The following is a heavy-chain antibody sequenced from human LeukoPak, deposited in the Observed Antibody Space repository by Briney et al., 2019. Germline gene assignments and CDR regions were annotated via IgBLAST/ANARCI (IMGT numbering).Heavy chain of an antibody. Sequence: SETLSLTCAVYGGSFSGYYWSWIRQPPGKGLEWIGEINHSGSTNYNPSLKSRVTISVDTSKNQFSLKLSSVTAADTAVYYCARGGHDYGDGLDYWGQGTLVTVSS. CDR3: ARGGHDYGDGLDY. V-gene: IGHV4-34*01. CDR2: INHSGST. CDR1: GGSFSGYY. D-gene: IGHD4-17*01. J-gene: IGHJ4*02.